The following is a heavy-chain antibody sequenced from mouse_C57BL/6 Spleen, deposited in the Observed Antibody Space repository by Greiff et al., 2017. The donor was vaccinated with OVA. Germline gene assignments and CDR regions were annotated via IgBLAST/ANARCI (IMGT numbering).Heavy chain of an antibody. CDR1: GYTFTSYW. CDR3: ARGGEGNPLFDY. J-gene: IGHJ2*01. Sequence: VQLQQPGAELVMPGASVKLSCKASGYTFTSYWMHWVKQRPGQGLEWIGEIDPSDSYTNYNQKFKGKSTLTVDKSSSTAYMQLSSLTSEDSAVYYCARGGEGNPLFDYWGQGTTLTVAS. D-gene: IGHD2-1*01. V-gene: IGHV1-69*01. CDR2: IDPSDSYT.